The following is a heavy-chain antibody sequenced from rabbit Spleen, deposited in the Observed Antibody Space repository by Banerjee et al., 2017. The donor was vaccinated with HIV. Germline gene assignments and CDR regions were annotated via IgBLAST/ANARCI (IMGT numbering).Heavy chain of an antibody. CDR1: GVSFSGNSY. D-gene: IGHD2-1*01. Sequence: QQQLEESGGGLVKPEGSLTLTCKASGVSFSGNSYMCWVRQALGKGLEWIACIDTGSSGFTYFASWAKGRFTISKTSSTTVTLQMTSLTASDTATYFCARDWRYDDYNLWGPDTLVTVS. CDR2: IDTGSSGFT. CDR3: ARDWRYDDYNL. V-gene: IGHV1S45*01. J-gene: IGHJ4*01.